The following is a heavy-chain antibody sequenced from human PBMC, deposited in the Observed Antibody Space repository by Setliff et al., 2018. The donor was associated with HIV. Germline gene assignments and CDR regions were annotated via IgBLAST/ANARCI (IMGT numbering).Heavy chain of an antibody. D-gene: IGHD2-21*02. CDR1: GDSISSGSYY. V-gene: IGHV4-61*02. CDR2: VFPSGST. CDR3: ARVPLAYCGGDCFFYWYFDL. Sequence: SETLSLTCTVSGDSISSGSYYWSWIRQPAGKGLEWIGRVFPSGSTNYNPYLESRVTVSVDTSKNQFSLKVFSVTAADTAVYYCARVPLAYCGGDCFFYWYFDLWGRGT. J-gene: IGHJ2*01.